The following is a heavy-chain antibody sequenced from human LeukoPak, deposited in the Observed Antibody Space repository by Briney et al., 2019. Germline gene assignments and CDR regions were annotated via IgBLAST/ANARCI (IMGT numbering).Heavy chain of an antibody. CDR1: GYTFISYG. J-gene: IGHJ4*02. V-gene: IGHV1-18*01. CDR2: ISPYNGNT. Sequence: GASVKVSCKASGYTFISYGITWVRQAPGQGLEWMGWISPYNGNTNYVQKLQGRISMTTDTSTSTAYMELRSLRSDDTAVYYCARGKVAAAFDYWGQGTLVTVSS. CDR3: ARGKVAAAFDY. D-gene: IGHD6-13*01.